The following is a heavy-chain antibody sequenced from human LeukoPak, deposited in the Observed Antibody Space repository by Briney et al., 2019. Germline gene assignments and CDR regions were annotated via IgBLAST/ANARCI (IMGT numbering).Heavy chain of an antibody. J-gene: IGHJ4*02. CDR3: AKDRPNYHESNGHYYRPNGDY. Sequence: QTGGSLRLSCAASGFTFNIYAMSWVRQAPGKGLEWVSSITSSGDVTFYADSVKDRFTISRDNSKNTLYLQMSRLRAEDTAVYYCAKDRPNYHESNGHYYRPNGDYWGQGTLVTVSS. D-gene: IGHD3-22*01. CDR1: GFTFNIYA. V-gene: IGHV3-23*01. CDR2: ITSSGDVT.